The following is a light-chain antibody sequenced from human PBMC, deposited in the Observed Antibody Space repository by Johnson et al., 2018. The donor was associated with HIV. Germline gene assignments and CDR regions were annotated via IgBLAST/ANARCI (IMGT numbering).Light chain of an antibody. V-gene: IGLV1-51*01. J-gene: IGLJ1*01. CDR2: DNN. CDR3: GTWDSSLSSGGV. CDR1: SSNIGNIY. Sequence: QSVLTQPPSVSAAPGQKVTISCSGTSSNIGNIYVSWYQHLPGTAPKLLIYDNNKRPSGIPARFSASNSGPPAPWGFTDLQTGDEADYYCGTWDSSLSSGGVFGTGTRVTVL.